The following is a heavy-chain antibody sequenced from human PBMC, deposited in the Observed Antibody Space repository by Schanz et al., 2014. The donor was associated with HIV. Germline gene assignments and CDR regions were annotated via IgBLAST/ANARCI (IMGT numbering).Heavy chain of an antibody. D-gene: IGHD2-15*01. CDR1: GFNFNSYG. Sequence: VQLLESAGGLVQPGGSLRLSCVASGFNFNSYGMHWVRQAPGKGLEWVAVISYDGTKKHYADSVKGRFTISRDNSKNTLYLQMNSLRAEDTAVYYCAKVVRFAMVTAPYYFDSWGQGTLVTVSS. CDR3: AKVVRFAMVTAPYYFDS. CDR2: ISYDGTKK. V-gene: IGHV3-30*18. J-gene: IGHJ4*02.